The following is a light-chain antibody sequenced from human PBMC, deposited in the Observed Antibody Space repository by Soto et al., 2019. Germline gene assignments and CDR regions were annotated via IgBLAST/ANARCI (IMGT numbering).Light chain of an antibody. CDR1: SSDVGGYNY. V-gene: IGLV2-8*01. J-gene: IGLJ3*02. Sequence: QSALTQPPSASGSPGQSVTISCTGTSSDVGGYNYVSWYQQYPGKAPKLMIYEDNKRPSGVPDRFSGSKSGNTASLTVSGLQVEEEAYYYCTSYAGPNHLGVFGGGTQLTVL. CDR2: EDN. CDR3: TSYAGPNHLGV.